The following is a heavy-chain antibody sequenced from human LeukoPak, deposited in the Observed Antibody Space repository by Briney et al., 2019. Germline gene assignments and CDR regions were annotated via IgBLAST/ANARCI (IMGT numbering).Heavy chain of an antibody. CDR2: INPGDSDT. Sequence: GESLKISCKGSGYSFTSYWIGWVRQMPGKGLEWLGIINPGDSDTRYSPPFQGQVTISADKSISTANLQWSSLKASGTAMYYCARRIGSGWYDYWGQGTLVTVSS. CDR1: GYSFTSYW. CDR3: ARRIGSGWYDY. V-gene: IGHV5-51*01. J-gene: IGHJ4*02. D-gene: IGHD6-19*01.